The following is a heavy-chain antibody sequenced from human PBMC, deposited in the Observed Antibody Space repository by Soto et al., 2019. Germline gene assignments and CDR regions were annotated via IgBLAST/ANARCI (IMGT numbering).Heavy chain of an antibody. CDR2: IIPILGIA. CDR3: GRDDPPYYDSSGYYVY. J-gene: IGHJ4*02. CDR1: GGTFSSYA. Sequence: SVKVSCKASGGTFSSYAISWVRQAPGQGLEWMGRIIPILGIANYADSVKGRFTISRDNAKNSLYLQMNSLRAEDTAVYYCGRDDPPYYDSSGYYVYWGQGTLVTVSS. V-gene: IGHV1-69*04. D-gene: IGHD3-22*01.